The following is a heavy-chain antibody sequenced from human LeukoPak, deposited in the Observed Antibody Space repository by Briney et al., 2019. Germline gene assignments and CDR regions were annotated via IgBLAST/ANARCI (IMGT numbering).Heavy chain of an antibody. CDR3: ARDIVLQLRYFDWLLVSDWFDP. CDR1: GGSISSSSYY. CDR2: IYYSGST. J-gene: IGHJ5*02. D-gene: IGHD3-9*01. V-gene: IGHV4-39*07. Sequence: SETLSLTCTVSGGSISSSSYYWGWIRQPPGKGLEWIGSIYYSGSTYYNPSLKSRVTISVDTSKNQFSLKLSSVTAADTAVYYCARDIVLQLRYFDWLLVSDWFDPWGQGTLVTVSS.